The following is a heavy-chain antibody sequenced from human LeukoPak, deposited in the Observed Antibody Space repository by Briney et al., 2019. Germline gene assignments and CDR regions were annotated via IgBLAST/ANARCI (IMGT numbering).Heavy chain of an antibody. Sequence: PSETLTLTCTVSGGPINRGGYYWSWIRQHPGKGLDWIGNIYYSDSTYYTPSLKSRFTMSVDTSKNQFSLKLSSVTAADTAVYYCARVSPVLRYFDWWWFVPWGQGNLVTVSS. J-gene: IGHJ5*02. D-gene: IGHD3-9*01. CDR1: GGPINRGGYY. V-gene: IGHV4-31*03. CDR2: IYYSDST. CDR3: ARVSPVLRYFDWWWFVP.